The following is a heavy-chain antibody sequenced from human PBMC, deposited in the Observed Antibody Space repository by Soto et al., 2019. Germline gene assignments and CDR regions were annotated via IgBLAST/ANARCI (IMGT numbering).Heavy chain of an antibody. V-gene: IGHV1-8*01. Sequence: QVQLVQSGAELKKPGASVKVSCKASGYTFSNYDMNWVRQATGQGPECIGWVNPNNGDTGYAQKFQGRVTLTTDISTTTAYMELTSLRSEDTDIYYCAKVSRKGSAIDFDYWGQGTLITVSS. CDR1: GYTFSNYD. CDR3: AKVSRKGSAIDFDY. CDR2: VNPNNGDT. D-gene: IGHD3-10*01. J-gene: IGHJ4*02.